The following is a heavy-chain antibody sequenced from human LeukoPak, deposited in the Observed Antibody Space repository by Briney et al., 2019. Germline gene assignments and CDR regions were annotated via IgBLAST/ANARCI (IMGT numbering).Heavy chain of an antibody. D-gene: IGHD6-13*01. Sequence: SETLSLTCTVSGGSISSYYWSWIRQPPGKGLEWIGYIYYSGSTNYNPSLKSRVTISVDTSKNQFSLKLSSVTAADTAVYYCARGVSINGYSSSWYYPDAFDIWGQGTMVTASS. J-gene: IGHJ3*02. V-gene: IGHV4-59*08. CDR1: GGSISSYY. CDR3: ARGVSINGYSSSWYYPDAFDI. CDR2: IYYSGST.